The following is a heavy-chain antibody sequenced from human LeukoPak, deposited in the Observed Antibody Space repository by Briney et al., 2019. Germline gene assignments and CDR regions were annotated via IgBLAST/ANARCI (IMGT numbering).Heavy chain of an antibody. Sequence: GGSLRLSCAASGFSFSTQEMAWVRQAPGKGLEWVSYISKDGRTIYYADSVKGRFTISSDNTRNSLFLQLSSLSADDTAFYYCARGSYTGFDLYLDSWGQGTLVTISS. V-gene: IGHV3-48*03. J-gene: IGHJ4*02. D-gene: IGHD5-12*01. CDR1: GFSFSTQE. CDR3: ARGSYTGFDLYLDS. CDR2: ISKDGRTI.